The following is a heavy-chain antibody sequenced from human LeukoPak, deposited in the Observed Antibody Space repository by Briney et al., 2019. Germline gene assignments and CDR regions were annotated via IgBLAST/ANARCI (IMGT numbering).Heavy chain of an antibody. D-gene: IGHD3-10*01. V-gene: IGHV4-34*01. Sequence: PSETLSLTCTVSGGSISSYYWSWIRQPPGKGLEWIGEINHSGSTNYNPPLKSRVTISVDTSKNQFSLRLTSVTAADTAVYYCARRFGRKFGERFYYYHYMDVWGKGTTVTISS. J-gene: IGHJ6*03. CDR2: INHSGST. CDR3: ARRFGRKFGERFYYYHYMDV. CDR1: GGSISSYY.